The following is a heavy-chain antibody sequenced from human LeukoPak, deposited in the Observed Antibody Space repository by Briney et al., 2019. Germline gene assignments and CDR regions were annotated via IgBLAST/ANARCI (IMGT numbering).Heavy chain of an antibody. J-gene: IGHJ5*02. CDR1: GFTFSSYA. CDR3: TTRGLTIVKSEA. D-gene: IGHD3-3*01. CDR2: IKSKTDGGTT. V-gene: IGHV3-15*01. Sequence: PGGSLRLSCAASGFTFSSYAMSWVRQAPGKGLEWVGRIKSKTDGGTTDYAAPVKGRFTISRDDSKNTLYLQMNSLKTEDTAVYYCTTRGLTIVKSEAWGQGTLVTVSS.